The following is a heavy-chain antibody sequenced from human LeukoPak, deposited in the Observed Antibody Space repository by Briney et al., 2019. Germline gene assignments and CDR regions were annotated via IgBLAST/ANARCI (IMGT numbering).Heavy chain of an antibody. J-gene: IGHJ4*02. V-gene: IGHV4-61*01. Sequence: SETLSLTCTVSGASVSSGSYYWSWIRQPPGKGLEWIGYIYYSGSTNSNPSLKSRVTIPVDTSKNQFSLKLNSVTAADTAVYYCARETGDGTFWGQGTLVTVSS. D-gene: IGHD7-27*01. CDR3: ARETGDGTF. CDR2: IYYSGST. CDR1: GASVSSGSYY.